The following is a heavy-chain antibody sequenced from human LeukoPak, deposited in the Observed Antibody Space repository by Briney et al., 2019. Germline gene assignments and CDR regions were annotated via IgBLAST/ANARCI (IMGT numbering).Heavy chain of an antibody. CDR1: GGSISSGSYY. CDR3: ARLDIVVVPAAKGESGWFDP. Sequence: SQTLSLTCTVSGGSISSGSYYWSWIRQPPGKGLEWIGYIYYSGSTNYNPSLKSRVTISVDTSKNQFSLKLSSVTAADTAVYYCARLDIVVVPAAKGESGWFDPWGQGTLVTVSS. V-gene: IGHV4-61*01. J-gene: IGHJ5*02. D-gene: IGHD2-2*01. CDR2: IYYSGST.